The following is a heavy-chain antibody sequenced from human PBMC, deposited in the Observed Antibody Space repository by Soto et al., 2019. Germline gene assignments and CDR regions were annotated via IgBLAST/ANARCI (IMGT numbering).Heavy chain of an antibody. D-gene: IGHD3-22*01. CDR3: ARGRGYYDSSGYRGHYFDY. Sequence: VPLQQWGAGLLKPSETLSLTCAVYGGSFSGYYWSWIRQPPGKGLEWVGEINHSGSTNYNPSLKSRVTISVDTSKNQFSLKLSSVTAADTAVYYCARGRGYYDSSGYRGHYFDYWGQGTLVTVSS. CDR2: INHSGST. CDR1: GGSFSGYY. J-gene: IGHJ4*02. V-gene: IGHV4-34*01.